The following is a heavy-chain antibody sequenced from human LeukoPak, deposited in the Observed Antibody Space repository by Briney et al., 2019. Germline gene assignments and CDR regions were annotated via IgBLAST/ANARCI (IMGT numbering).Heavy chain of an antibody. J-gene: IGHJ4*02. CDR2: ISYSGNT. CDR1: GVSISSYY. D-gene: IGHD3-22*01. V-gene: IGHV4-59*01. CDR3: AKGLDYFDSSGYVDY. Sequence: SETLSLTCTVSGVSISSYYWSWIRQPPGKGLEWIGYISYSGNTNSNPSLKSRVTISVDTSKNQFSLKLSSATAADTAVYYCAKGLDYFDSSGYVDYWGQGTLVTVSS.